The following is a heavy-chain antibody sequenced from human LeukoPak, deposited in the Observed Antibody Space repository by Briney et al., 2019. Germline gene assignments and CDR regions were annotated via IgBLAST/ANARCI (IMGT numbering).Heavy chain of an antibody. Sequence: PSETLSLTCCVSGGSISNYYWSWIRQPAGKGLEWIGRIYTSGSTKYNPSLKSRVTMSLDKSKNQFSLKLSSVIAADTAVYYCANLHRDSDGYYYVDNWGQGTLVTVSS. V-gene: IGHV4-4*07. J-gene: IGHJ4*02. CDR1: GGSISNYY. CDR3: ANLHRDSDGYYYVDN. CDR2: IYTSGST. D-gene: IGHD3-22*01.